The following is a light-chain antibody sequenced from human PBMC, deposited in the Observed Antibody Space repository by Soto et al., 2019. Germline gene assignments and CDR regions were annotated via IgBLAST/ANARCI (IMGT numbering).Light chain of an antibody. CDR1: SSDIGGYNY. V-gene: IGLV2-8*01. J-gene: IGLJ1*01. CDR2: EVS. CDR3: SSYAGSYTPYV. Sequence: QSVLTQPPSASGSPGQSVTIFCTGTSSDIGGYNYVSWYQQHPGKAPKVMISEVSKRPSGVPDRFSGSKFGNAAFLTVSGLQAEDEADYYCSSYAGSYTPYVFGTGTKVTVL.